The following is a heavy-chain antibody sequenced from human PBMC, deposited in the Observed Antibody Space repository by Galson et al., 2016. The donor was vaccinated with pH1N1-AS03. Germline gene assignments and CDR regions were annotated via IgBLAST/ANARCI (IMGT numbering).Heavy chain of an antibody. CDR1: GFPFSGYS. Sequence: SLRLSCAASGFPFSGYSMNWVRQAPGKGLEWVSFISTSSSSMYYADSVKGRFPISRDNAQNLLYLQMNSLRDEDTAVYYCARDGPPQGISVAGSFDFWGQGTLVTVSS. D-gene: IGHD6-19*01. CDR3: ARDGPPQGISVAGSFDF. V-gene: IGHV3-21*01. CDR2: ISTSSSSM. J-gene: IGHJ4*02.